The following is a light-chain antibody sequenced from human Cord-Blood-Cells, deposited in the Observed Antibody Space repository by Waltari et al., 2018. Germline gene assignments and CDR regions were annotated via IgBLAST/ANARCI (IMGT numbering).Light chain of an antibody. CDR2: DAS. V-gene: IGKV1-5*01. CDR1: QSIISW. CDR3: RQYNSYLWT. Sequence: DIQMTQSPSTLSASVGDRVTITCRASQSIISWLAWYQKKPEKAPKLPIYDASSLESGVPSRFGGSGSGTAFTLTISSLQPNEFATYYCRQYNSYLWTFGQGTKVEIK. J-gene: IGKJ1*01.